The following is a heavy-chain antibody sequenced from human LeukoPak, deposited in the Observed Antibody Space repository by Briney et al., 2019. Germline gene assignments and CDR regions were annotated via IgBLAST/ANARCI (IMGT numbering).Heavy chain of an antibody. Sequence: GGSLRLSCAASGFTFSSYEMNWVRQAPGKGLEWVSAISGSGGSTYYADSVKGRFTISRDNSKNTLYLQMNSLRAEDTAVYYCAKDERGLYDYWGQGTLVTVSS. CDR3: AKDERGLYDY. D-gene: IGHD2-15*01. V-gene: IGHV3-23*01. J-gene: IGHJ4*02. CDR1: GFTFSSYE. CDR2: ISGSGGST.